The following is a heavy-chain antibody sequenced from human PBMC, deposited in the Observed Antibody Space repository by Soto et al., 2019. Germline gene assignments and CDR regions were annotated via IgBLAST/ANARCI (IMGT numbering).Heavy chain of an antibody. D-gene: IGHD4-17*01. CDR1: GYTFTSYY. Sequence: ASVKVSCKASGYTFTSYYMHWVRQAPGQGLEWMGIINPSGGSTSYAQKFQGRVTMTRDTSTSTVYMELSSLRSEDTAVYYCASHYGGNSANYYYYGMDVWGQGNTVTVSS. CDR2: INPSGGST. J-gene: IGHJ6*01. V-gene: IGHV1-46*01. CDR3: ASHYGGNSANYYYYGMDV.